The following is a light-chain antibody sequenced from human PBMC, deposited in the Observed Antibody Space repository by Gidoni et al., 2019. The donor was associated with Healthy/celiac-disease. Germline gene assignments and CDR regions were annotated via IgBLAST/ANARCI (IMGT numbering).Light chain of an antibody. V-gene: IGKV1-8*01. CDR3: QQYYSYPLT. J-gene: IGKJ4*01. CDR2: AAS. Sequence: AIRMTQSPSSFSASTGDRVTITCRASQGISSYLAWYQQKPGKAPKLRIYAASTLQSGVLSRFSGSGSGTDFTLTISCLQSEDFATYYCQQYYSYPLTFGGGTKVEIK. CDR1: QGISSY.